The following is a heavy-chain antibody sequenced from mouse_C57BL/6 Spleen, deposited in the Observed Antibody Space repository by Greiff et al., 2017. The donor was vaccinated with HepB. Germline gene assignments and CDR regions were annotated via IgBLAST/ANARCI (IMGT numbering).Heavy chain of an antibody. CDR2: ISNLAYSI. Sequence: EVQGVESGGGLVQPGGSLKLSCAASGFTFSDYGMAWVRQAPRKGPEWVAFISNLAYSIYYADTVTGRFTISRENAKNTLYLEMSSLRSEDTAMYYCARLRATGRYFDVWGTGTTVTVSS. CDR1: GFTFSDYG. V-gene: IGHV5-15*01. CDR3: ARLRATGRYFDV. D-gene: IGHD4-1*02. J-gene: IGHJ1*03.